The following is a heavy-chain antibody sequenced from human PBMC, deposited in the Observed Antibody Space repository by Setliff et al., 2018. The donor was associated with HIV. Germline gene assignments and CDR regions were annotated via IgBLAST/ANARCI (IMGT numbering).Heavy chain of an antibody. CDR3: TTIVGFCSSTRCYSDY. J-gene: IGHJ4*02. D-gene: IGHD2-2*01. CDR2: INPSSGST. V-gene: IGHV1-46*01. Sequence: ASVKVSCKASGYTFTSYPMHWVRQAPGQGLEWMGVINPSSGSTTYAQKFQGRVTMTRDTSTSTVYMELSSLRSEDTAVYYCTTIVGFCSSTRCYSDYWGQGTLVTVS. CDR1: GYTFTSYP.